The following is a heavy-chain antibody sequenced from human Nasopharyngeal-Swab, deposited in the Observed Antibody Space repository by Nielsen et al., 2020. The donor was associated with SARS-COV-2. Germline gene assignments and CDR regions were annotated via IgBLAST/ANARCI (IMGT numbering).Heavy chain of an antibody. CDR2: TNPGGSES. J-gene: IGHJ4*02. CDR3: VRHGHYTFDC. Sequence: GGSLRLSCAASGVTFNTRWLSWVPQAPGKGLEWVAGTNPGGSESYYVGSVGGRVTISRDNDKNSMYLQMHSLRAEETAVYYCVRHGHYTFDCWGQGSLVTVSS. V-gene: IGHV3-7*04. CDR1: GVTFNTRW. D-gene: IGHD4-11*01.